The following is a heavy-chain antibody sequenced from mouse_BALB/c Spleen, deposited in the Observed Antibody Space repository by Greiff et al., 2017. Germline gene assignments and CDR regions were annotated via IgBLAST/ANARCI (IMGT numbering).Heavy chain of an antibody. V-gene: IGHV5-6-4*02. CDR2: ISSGGSYT. CDR3: TRELTTVVADY. J-gene: IGHJ2*01. CDR1: GFTFSSYA. Sequence: EVKLEESGGGLVKPGGSLKLSCAASGFTFSSYAMSWVRQSPEKRLEWVATISSGGSYTYYPDSVKGRFTISRDNAKNTLYLQMSSLKSEDTAMYYCTRELTTVVADYWGQGTTLTVSS. D-gene: IGHD1-1*01.